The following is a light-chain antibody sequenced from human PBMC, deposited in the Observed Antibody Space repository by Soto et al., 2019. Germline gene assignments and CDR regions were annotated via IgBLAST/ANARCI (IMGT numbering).Light chain of an antibody. CDR3: QQYGSSPST. J-gene: IGKJ2*02. CDR2: GAS. Sequence: EIVLTQSPGTLSLSPGERATLSCRASQSVGISYLAWYQQKPGQAPRLLIYGASSRATGIPDRFSGSGSGTDCTLTISRLEPEDFAVYYCQQYGSSPSTLGQGTKLEIK. V-gene: IGKV3-20*01. CDR1: QSVGISY.